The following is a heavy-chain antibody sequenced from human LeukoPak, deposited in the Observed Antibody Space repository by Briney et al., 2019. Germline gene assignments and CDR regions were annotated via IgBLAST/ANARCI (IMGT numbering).Heavy chain of an antibody. D-gene: IGHD2-2*01. J-gene: IGHJ6*04. V-gene: IGHV3-30-3*01. CDR3: ARDSYQLLSHYYYGMDV. Sequence: PGGSLRLSCAASGFTFSSYAMHWVRQAPGKGLEWVALISYDGTNKYYADSVKGRFTISRDNSKNTLYLQMNSLRVEDTAVYYCARDSYQLLSHYYYGMDVWGKGTTVTVSS. CDR2: ISYDGTNK. CDR1: GFTFSSYA.